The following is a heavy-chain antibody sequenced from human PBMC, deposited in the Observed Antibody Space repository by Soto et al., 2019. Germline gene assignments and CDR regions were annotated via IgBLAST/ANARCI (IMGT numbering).Heavy chain of an antibody. Sequence: GGSLRLSCAASGFTFSSYAMSWVRQAPGKGLEWVSAISGSGGSTYYADPVKGRFTISRDNSKNTLYLQMNSLRAEDTAVYYCAKSYGPSGDYFDYWGQGTLVTVSS. V-gene: IGHV3-23*01. CDR3: AKSYGPSGDYFDY. J-gene: IGHJ4*02. CDR2: ISGSGGST. D-gene: IGHD4-17*01. CDR1: GFTFSSYA.